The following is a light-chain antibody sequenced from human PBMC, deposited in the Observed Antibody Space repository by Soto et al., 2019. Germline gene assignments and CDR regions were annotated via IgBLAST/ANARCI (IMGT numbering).Light chain of an antibody. CDR3: QHYSTWLWT. J-gene: IGKJ1*01. CDR2: GAS. Sequence: EIVMTQSPATLSVSPGERATLSCRASQSVSSKLAWYQQKPGQGPRLLIYGASTRATGIPARFSGSGSGTEFTLTINSLQSEDFAVYSCQHYSTWLWTFGQGTKVEI. V-gene: IGKV3-15*01. CDR1: QSVSSK.